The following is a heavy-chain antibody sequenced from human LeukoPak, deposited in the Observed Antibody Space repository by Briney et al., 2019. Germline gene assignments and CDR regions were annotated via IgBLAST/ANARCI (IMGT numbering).Heavy chain of an antibody. CDR1: GFTFSSYA. V-gene: IGHV3-30-3*01. D-gene: IGHD3-22*01. Sequence: PGRSLRLSCAASGFTFSSYAMHWVRQAPGKGLEWVAVISYDGSNKYYADSVKGRFTISRDNSKNTLYLQMNSLRAEDTAVYYCARHDSIYYWGQGTLVTVSS. CDR2: ISYDGSNK. J-gene: IGHJ4*02. CDR3: ARHDSIYY.